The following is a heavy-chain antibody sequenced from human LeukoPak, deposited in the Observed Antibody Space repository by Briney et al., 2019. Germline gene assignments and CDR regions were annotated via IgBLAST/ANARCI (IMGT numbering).Heavy chain of an antibody. CDR3: TYSYGLAYFDY. J-gene: IGHJ4*02. D-gene: IGHD5-18*01. Sequence: GGSLRLSCAASGFTFSSYGMHWVRQAPGKGLEWVAVISYDGSNKYYADSVKGRFTISRDNSKNTLYLQMNSLRAEDTAVYYCTYSYGLAYFDYWGQGTLVTVSS. V-gene: IGHV3-30*03. CDR2: ISYDGSNK. CDR1: GFTFSSYG.